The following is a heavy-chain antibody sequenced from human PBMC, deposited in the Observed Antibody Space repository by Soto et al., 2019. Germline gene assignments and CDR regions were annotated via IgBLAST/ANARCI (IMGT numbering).Heavy chain of an antibody. CDR3: AHTFQQLIRGRYSGYFDN. CDR2: IYWDGDK. CDR1: GFSLSTSGVG. Sequence: SGPTLVNPTQTLTLTCTFSGFSLSTSGVGVGWIRQPPGKALEWLVLIYWDGDKRYSPSLKSRLTVTKDTSKNQVVLAMTNVDPVDTATYYFAHTFQQLIRGRYSGYFDNWGQGTLVTVSS. J-gene: IGHJ4*02. V-gene: IGHV2-5*02. D-gene: IGHD6-13*01.